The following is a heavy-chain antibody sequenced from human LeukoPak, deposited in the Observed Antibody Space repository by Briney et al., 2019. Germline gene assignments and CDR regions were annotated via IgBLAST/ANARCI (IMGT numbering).Heavy chain of an antibody. V-gene: IGHV1-2*02. D-gene: IGHD3-22*01. Sequence: ASVKVSCKASGYLFTGYYIHWVRQAPGQGLEWMGWIDPNSGGTDYSQKFQGRVTMTRDTSSSTAHMELHRLTSDDTAMYYCARDWFVNGYYAYWGQGTLVTVSS. CDR1: GYLFTGYY. CDR3: ARDWFVNGYYAY. J-gene: IGHJ4*02. CDR2: IDPNSGGT.